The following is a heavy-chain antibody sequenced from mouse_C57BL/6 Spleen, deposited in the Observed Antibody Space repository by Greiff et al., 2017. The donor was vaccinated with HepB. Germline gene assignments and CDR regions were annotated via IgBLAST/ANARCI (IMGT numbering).Heavy chain of an antibody. Sequence: EVKVEESGPGMVKPSQSLSLTCTVTGYSITSGYDWHWIRHFPGNKLEWMGYISYSGSTNYNPSLKSRISITHDTSKNHFFLKLNSVTTEDTATYYCARDGLRHAMDYWGQGTSVTVSS. CDR1: GYSITSGYD. CDR2: ISYSGST. V-gene: IGHV3-1*01. CDR3: ARDGLRHAMDY. D-gene: IGHD2-4*01. J-gene: IGHJ4*01.